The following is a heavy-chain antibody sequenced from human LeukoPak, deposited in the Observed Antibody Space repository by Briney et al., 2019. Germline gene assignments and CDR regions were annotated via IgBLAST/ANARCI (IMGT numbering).Heavy chain of an antibody. Sequence: KTGGSLRLSCVVSGFTFSSYWMNWVRQAPGKGLEWIGEINHSGSTNYNPSLKSRVTISVDTSKNQFSLKLSSVTAADTAVYYCARGYDFRLYYYYYYGMDVWGQGTTVTVS. CDR3: ARGYDFRLYYYYYYGMDV. CDR1: GFTFSSYW. V-gene: IGHV4-34*01. D-gene: IGHD3/OR15-3a*01. J-gene: IGHJ6*02. CDR2: INHSGST.